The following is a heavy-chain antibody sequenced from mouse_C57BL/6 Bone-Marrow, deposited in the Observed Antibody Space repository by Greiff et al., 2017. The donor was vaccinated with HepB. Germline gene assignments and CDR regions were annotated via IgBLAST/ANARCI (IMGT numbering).Heavy chain of an antibody. D-gene: IGHD2-3*01. V-gene: IGHV1-18*01. J-gene: IGHJ2*01. Sequence: EVQLQHSGPELVKPGASVKIPCKASGYTFTDYNMDWVKQSHGKSLEWIGDINPNNGCTIYNQKFKGKATLTVDKSSSTAYMELRRLTSEDTAVYYCARRMEDYDLLDYWGQGTTLTVSS. CDR3: ARRMEDYDLLDY. CDR2: INPNNGCT. CDR1: GYTFTDYN.